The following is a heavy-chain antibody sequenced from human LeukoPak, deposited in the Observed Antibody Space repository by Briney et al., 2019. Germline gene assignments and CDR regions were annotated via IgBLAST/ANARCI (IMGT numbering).Heavy chain of an antibody. CDR1: GYTLTELS. CDR2: FDPEDGET. D-gene: IGHD1-7*01. Sequence: ASVTVSCTVSGYTLTELSMHWVRQAPGKGLEWMGGFDPEDGETIYAQKFQGRVTMTEDTSTDTAYMELSSLRSEDTAVYYCATGEGTTFLVDYGGQEPLAPVPS. CDR3: ATGEGTTFLVDY. J-gene: IGHJ4*02. V-gene: IGHV1-24*01.